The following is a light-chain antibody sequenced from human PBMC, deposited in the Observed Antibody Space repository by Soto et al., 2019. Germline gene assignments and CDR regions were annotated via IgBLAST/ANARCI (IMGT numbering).Light chain of an antibody. Sequence: QSALTQPRSLSGSPGQSVTISCTGTSSDVGGYNYVSWYQQHPGKAPKLMIYDVSKRPSGVPDRFSGSKSGNTASLTISGLQAEDEADYYCCSYAGSYTRYIVGTGTKVTVL. CDR1: SSDVGGYNY. CDR2: DVS. J-gene: IGLJ1*01. CDR3: CSYAGSYTRYI. V-gene: IGLV2-11*01.